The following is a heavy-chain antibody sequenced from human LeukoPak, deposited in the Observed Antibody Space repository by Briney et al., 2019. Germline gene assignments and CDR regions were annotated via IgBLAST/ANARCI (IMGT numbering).Heavy chain of an antibody. J-gene: IGHJ6*02. CDR2: ISAYNGNT. CDR1: GYTFTSYG. V-gene: IGHV1-18*01. Sequence: ASVTVSCKAAGYTFTSYGISWVRQAPGQGLEWMGWISAYNGNTNYAQKLQGRVTMTTDTSTSTAYMELRSLRSDDTAVYYCARVSRLYYYGMDVWGQGTTVTVSS. CDR3: ARVSRLYYYGMDV.